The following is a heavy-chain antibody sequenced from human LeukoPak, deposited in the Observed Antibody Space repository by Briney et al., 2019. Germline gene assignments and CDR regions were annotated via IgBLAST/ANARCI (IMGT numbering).Heavy chain of an antibody. Sequence: ASVKVSCKASGYTFTSYGISWVRQAPRQGLEWMGWISAYNGNTNYAQKLQGRVTMTTDTSTSTAYMELRSLRSDDTAVYYCASHGDGYSSSWYLDYWGQGTLVTVSS. CDR3: ASHGDGYSSSWYLDY. V-gene: IGHV1-18*01. J-gene: IGHJ4*02. CDR2: ISAYNGNT. D-gene: IGHD6-13*01. CDR1: GYTFTSYG.